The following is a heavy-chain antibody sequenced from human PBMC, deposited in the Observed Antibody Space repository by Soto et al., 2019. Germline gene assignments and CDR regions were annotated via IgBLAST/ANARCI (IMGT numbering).Heavy chain of an antibody. D-gene: IGHD6-19*01. CDR2: IYWDDDK. CDR1: GFSLSTSGVG. V-gene: IGHV2-5*02. J-gene: IGHJ1*01. Sequence: QITLKESGPTLVKPTQTLTLTCTFSGFSLSTSGVGVGWIRQPPGKALEWLALIYWDDDKRYSPSQKSRLTITKDTSKNQGVLTITNMDPVDTAPYYCAHRLGVYSCCWFEYFQHWGQGTLVTVSS. CDR3: AHRLGVYSCCWFEYFQH.